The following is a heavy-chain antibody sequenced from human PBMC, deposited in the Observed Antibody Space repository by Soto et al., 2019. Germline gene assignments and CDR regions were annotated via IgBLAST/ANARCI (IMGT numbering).Heavy chain of an antibody. D-gene: IGHD6-13*01. V-gene: IGHV1-3*01. CDR1: GYAFTSYS. Sequence: EAFVKVYWATSGYAFTSYSGHAVHQDPGQRLEWMGWINAANGDTKYSPKFQGRVTITRDTSASTAYMELSSLRSEDTAVYYCVRRHVSATGIDWSDPWGQGTL. CDR2: INAANGDT. J-gene: IGHJ5*02. CDR3: VRRHVSATGIDWSDP.